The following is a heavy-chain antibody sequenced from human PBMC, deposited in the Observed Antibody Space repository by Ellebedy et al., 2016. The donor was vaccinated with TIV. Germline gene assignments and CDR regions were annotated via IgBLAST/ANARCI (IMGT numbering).Heavy chain of an antibody. CDR1: GGSFSGYY. CDR3: ARVPYGDYEGIYFDY. V-gene: IGHV4-34*01. Sequence: SETLSLTCAVYGGSFSGYYWSWIRQPPGKGLEWIGEINHSGSTNYNPSLKSRVTISVDTSKNQFSLKLSSVTAADTAVYYCARVPYGDYEGIYFDYWGQGTLVTVSS. D-gene: IGHD4-17*01. J-gene: IGHJ4*02. CDR2: INHSGST.